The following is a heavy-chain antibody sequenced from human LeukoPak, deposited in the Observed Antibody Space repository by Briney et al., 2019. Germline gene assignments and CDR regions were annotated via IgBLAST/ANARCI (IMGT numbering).Heavy chain of an antibody. CDR2: VKGDGRTT. Sequence: GGSLRLSCAASGLTFSDFWMHWVRQPPGKGLVWVALVKGDGRTTIYADSVEGRFTISRDNARNTLYLQMNSLRAEDTAVYYCARGGLVELQSPQDYWGQGTLVTVSS. D-gene: IGHD1-7*01. J-gene: IGHJ4*02. V-gene: IGHV3-74*01. CDR1: GLTFSDFW. CDR3: ARGGLVELQSPQDY.